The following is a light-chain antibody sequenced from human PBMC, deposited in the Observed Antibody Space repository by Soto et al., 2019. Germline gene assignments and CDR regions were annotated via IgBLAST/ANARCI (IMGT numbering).Light chain of an antibody. V-gene: IGLV2-14*01. CDR2: EVR. Sequence: QSVLTKPASVSGSPGQSITISCTGTNKDMVRYDFVSCYQHHPGKSPKLILPEVRHRPSGISIRFSGSKSANTASLTISGLQAEGEADYYCASFTVYNNLLVGGGTKLTVL. J-gene: IGLJ2*01. CDR3: ASFTVYNNLL. CDR1: NKDMVRYDF.